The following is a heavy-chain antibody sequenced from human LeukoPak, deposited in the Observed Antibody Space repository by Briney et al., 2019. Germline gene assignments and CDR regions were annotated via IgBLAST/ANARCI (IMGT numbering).Heavy chain of an antibody. CDR1: GGSISSYY. V-gene: IGHV4-59*08. D-gene: IGHD2-8*01. J-gene: IGHJ6*02. Sequence: SETLSLTCTVSGGSISSYYWSWIRQPPGKGLEWLGYIYYSGSTNYNRSLKSRVTISVDTSKNQFPLKLSSVTAADTAVYYCARQGVCYYYYGMDVWGQGTTVTVSS. CDR3: ARQGVCYYYYGMDV. CDR2: IYYSGST.